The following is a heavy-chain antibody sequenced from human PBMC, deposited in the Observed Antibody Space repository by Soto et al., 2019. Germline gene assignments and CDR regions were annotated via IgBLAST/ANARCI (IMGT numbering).Heavy chain of an antibody. Sequence: EMQLVESGGGLVQPGGSLRLSCAASGFTFSSYTMHWVRQAPGKGLEYVSGIDSNGGSTYYANSVKGRFTISRDNXKNTLYLQMGSLRDEDMAVYYCARDPYYAKWGFDPWGQGTLVTVSS. D-gene: IGHD2-2*01. V-gene: IGHV3-64*01. J-gene: IGHJ5*02. CDR1: GFTFSSYT. CDR2: IDSNGGST. CDR3: ARDPYYAKWGFDP.